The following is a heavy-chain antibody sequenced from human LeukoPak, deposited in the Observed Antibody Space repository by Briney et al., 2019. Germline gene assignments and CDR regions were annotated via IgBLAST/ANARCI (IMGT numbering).Heavy chain of an antibody. D-gene: IGHD2-15*01. CDR2: LNPNSGGT. V-gene: IGHV1-2*02. J-gene: IGHJ5*02. Sequence: ASVTVSCTASGYTFTGYYMHWVRQAPGQGLEWLGWLNPNSGGTNYAQKFQGRVTMTRATSISTAYMELSRLRSDDTAVYCCARVVAATHWFDPWGQGTLVTVSS. CDR1: GYTFTGYY. CDR3: ARVVAATHWFDP.